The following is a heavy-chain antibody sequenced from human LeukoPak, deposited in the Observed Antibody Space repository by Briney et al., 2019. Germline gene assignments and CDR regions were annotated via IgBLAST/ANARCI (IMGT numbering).Heavy chain of an antibody. Sequence: SVKVSCKASGGTFSSYAISWVRQAPGQGLEWMGRIIPILGIANYAQKFQGRITVTTDTSTSTVYMELRNLRSDDTAVYYCARDLWNFYDDSGYNRDFDSWGQGTLVTVSS. CDR3: ARDLWNFYDDSGYNRDFDS. J-gene: IGHJ5*01. V-gene: IGHV1-69*04. CDR2: IIPILGIA. D-gene: IGHD3-22*01. CDR1: GGTFSSYA.